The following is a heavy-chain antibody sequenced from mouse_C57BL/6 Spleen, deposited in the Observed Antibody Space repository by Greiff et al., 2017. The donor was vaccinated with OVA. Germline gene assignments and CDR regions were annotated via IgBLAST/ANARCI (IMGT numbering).Heavy chain of an antibody. V-gene: IGHV1-22*01. D-gene: IGHD2-2*01. J-gene: IGHJ3*01. CDR3: ARGASTMVTTSWFAY. CDR2: INPNNGGT. Sequence: DVQLQESGPELVKPGASVKMSCKASGYTFTDYNMHWVKQSHGKSLEWIGYINPNNGGTSYNQKFKGKATLTVNKSSSTAYMELRSLTSEDSAVYYCARGASTMVTTSWFAYWGQGTLVTVSA. CDR1: GYTFTDYN.